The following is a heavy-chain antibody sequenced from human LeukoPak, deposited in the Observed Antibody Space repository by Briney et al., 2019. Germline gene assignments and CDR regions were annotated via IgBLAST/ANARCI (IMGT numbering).Heavy chain of an antibody. CDR3: GRHNVPVAGTSAFDI. CDR1: GYSFTSYW. CDR2: IYPVDSDT. Sequence: GESLKISCKGSGYSFTSYWIVWVRQMPGKGLESMGIIYPVDSDTRYSPSIQGQVTISADKSISTAYLQWSSLKASDTAMYYCGRHNVPVAGTSAFDIWGQGTMVTVSS. J-gene: IGHJ3*02. D-gene: IGHD6-19*01. V-gene: IGHV5-51*01.